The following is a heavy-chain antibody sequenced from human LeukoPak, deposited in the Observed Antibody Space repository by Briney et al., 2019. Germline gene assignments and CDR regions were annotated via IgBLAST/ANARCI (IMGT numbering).Heavy chain of an antibody. CDR3: ARHKGYYYYYYMDV. Sequence: SETLSLTCTVSGDSISNYYWSWIRQPPGKGLGWIGYIYYSGSTNYNPSLKSRVTISVDTSKNQFSLKLSSVTAADTAVYYCARHKGYYYYYYMDVWGKGTTVTISS. J-gene: IGHJ6*03. CDR2: IYYSGST. V-gene: IGHV4-59*08. CDR1: GDSISNYY.